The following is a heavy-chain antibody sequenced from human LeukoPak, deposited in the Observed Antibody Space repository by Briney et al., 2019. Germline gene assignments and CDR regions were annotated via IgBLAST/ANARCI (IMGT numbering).Heavy chain of an antibody. J-gene: IGHJ4*02. CDR2: ISGSGGSA. CDR1: GFTLSSYV. D-gene: IGHD1-1*01. Sequence: GGALRLSCAASGFTLSSYVMSWVRQAPGKGREWGSAISGSGGSAYYADSVKGRVAISRDNSKNTLYLQMNSMRAEDTAVYYCAKDEIGPTTKNARVDYWGQGTLVTVSS. V-gene: IGHV3-23*01. CDR3: AKDEIGPTTKNARVDY.